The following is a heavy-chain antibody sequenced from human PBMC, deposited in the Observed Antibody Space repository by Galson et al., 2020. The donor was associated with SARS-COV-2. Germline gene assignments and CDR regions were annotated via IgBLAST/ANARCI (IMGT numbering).Heavy chain of an antibody. CDR3: ARVGGMATTPANYFYYGLDV. CDR2: ISAGSSYI. CDR1: AFTYRSYS. D-gene: IGHD2-15*01. J-gene: IGHJ6*02. V-gene: IGHV3-21*01. Sequence: GGSLRISWAAAAFTYRSYSMNWVRQAPGKGLEWVSSISAGSSYIHYADSVKGRFTISRDNAKNSLYLQMNSLRADDTAVYYCARVGGMATTPANYFYYGLDVWGQGTTVTVSS.